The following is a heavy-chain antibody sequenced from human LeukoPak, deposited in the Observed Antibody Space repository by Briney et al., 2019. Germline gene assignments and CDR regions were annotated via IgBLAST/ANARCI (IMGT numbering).Heavy chain of an antibody. CDR2: ISYDGSNK. Sequence: GRSLRLSCAASGFTFSSYAMHWVRQAPGKGLEWVAVISYDGSNKSYADSVKGRFTISRDNSKNTLYLQMNSLRAEDTAVYYCARGLKRGYSYGRFDYWGQGTLVTVSS. D-gene: IGHD5-18*01. CDR3: ARGLKRGYSYGRFDY. V-gene: IGHV3-30*01. CDR1: GFTFSSYA. J-gene: IGHJ4*02.